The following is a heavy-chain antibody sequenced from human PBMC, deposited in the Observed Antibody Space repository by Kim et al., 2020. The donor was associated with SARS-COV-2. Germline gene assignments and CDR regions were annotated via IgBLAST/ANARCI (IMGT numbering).Heavy chain of an antibody. D-gene: IGHD1-1*01. Sequence: AQKFQGRVTLTADESTSTAYMELSSLRSEDTAVYYCARGSGLVRYYGMDVWGQGTTVTVSS. J-gene: IGHJ6*02. V-gene: IGHV1-69*01. CDR3: ARGSGLVRYYGMDV.